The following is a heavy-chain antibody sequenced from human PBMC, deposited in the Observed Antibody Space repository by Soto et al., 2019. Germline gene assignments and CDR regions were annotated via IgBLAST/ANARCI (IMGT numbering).Heavy chain of an antibody. J-gene: IGHJ5*02. D-gene: IGHD3-10*01. V-gene: IGHV1-24*01. Sequence: ASVKVSCKVSGYTLTELSMHWVRQAPGKGLEWMGGFDPEDGETIYAQKFQGRVTMTEDTSTDTAYMELSSLRSEDTAVYYCATDFKYGSGSYYNLIRFDPWGQGTLVTVSS. CDR2: FDPEDGET. CDR1: GYTLTELS. CDR3: ATDFKYGSGSYYNLIRFDP.